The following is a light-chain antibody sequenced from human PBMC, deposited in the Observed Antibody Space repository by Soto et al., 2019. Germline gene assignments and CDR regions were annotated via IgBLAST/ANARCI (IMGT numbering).Light chain of an antibody. CDR2: EVA. V-gene: IGLV2-14*01. CDR3: SSFTSSNTVI. Sequence: QSVLTQPASVSGSPGQSITISCTGTNSDVGAYNSVSWYQQYPGKAPKLMIYEVANRPSGISNRFSGSKSANTASLTISGLQAEDSAVYYCSSFTSSNTVIFGGGTKLTVL. J-gene: IGLJ2*01. CDR1: NSDVGAYNS.